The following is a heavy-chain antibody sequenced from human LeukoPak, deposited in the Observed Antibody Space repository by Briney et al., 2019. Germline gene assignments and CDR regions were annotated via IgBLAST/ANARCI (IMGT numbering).Heavy chain of an antibody. J-gene: IGHJ6*03. CDR3: ARVARYCSSTSCYLLSSTGYTDV. CDR1: AFTFSSYS. CDR2: IRRSRSNI. D-gene: IGHD2-2*01. V-gene: IGHV3-48*01. Sequence: GGSLRLSCAACAFTFSSYSMKGVRQARGKGGEGVSYIRRSRSNIYYGDCVKGGFTIYRENEKNSVYLKKKSQRAGDRGEYYCARVARYCSSTSCYLLSSTGYTDVWGKGTPVTVSS.